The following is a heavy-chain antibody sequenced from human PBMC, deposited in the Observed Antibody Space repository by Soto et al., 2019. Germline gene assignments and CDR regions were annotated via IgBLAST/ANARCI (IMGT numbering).Heavy chain of an antibody. D-gene: IGHD5-18*01. Sequence: QVQLVESGGGVVQPGRSLRLSCAASGFTFSSYAMHWVRQAPGKGLEWVAVISYDGSNKYYAESVKGRFTISRDNSKNTLYLQMNSLRAEDTDAYYCARDAGRGYSLNSYYGMDVWGQGTTVTVSS. CDR2: ISYDGSNK. J-gene: IGHJ6*02. CDR3: ARDAGRGYSLNSYYGMDV. V-gene: IGHV3-30-3*01. CDR1: GFTFSSYA.